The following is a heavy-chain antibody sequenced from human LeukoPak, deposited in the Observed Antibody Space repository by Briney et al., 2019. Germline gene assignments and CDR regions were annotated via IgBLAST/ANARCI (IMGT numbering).Heavy chain of an antibody. CDR1: GYTFSTYG. Sequence: GASVKVSCKASGYTFSTYGISWVRQAPGRGLEWMGWISTSNGDTKYAQKLQGRVTMTTDTSTSTAYMELRSLRSDDTAVYYCARGIVGGASDAFDIWGQGTMVTVSS. CDR2: ISTSNGDT. CDR3: ARGIVGGASDAFDI. V-gene: IGHV1-18*01. D-gene: IGHD3-10*01. J-gene: IGHJ3*02.